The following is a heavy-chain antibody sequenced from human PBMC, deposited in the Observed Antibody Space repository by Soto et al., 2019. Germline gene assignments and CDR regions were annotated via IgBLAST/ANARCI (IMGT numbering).Heavy chain of an antibody. CDR3: ARDSHSQQPNHRWGGGYVDV. D-gene: IGHD6-13*01. Sequence: QLQLQESGPGLVKPSQTLSLTCAVSGGSISNGGYYWSWIRQHPGKGLEWIGSIYFSGSTYYNPSLKSRVTISVATPKSQFSLKLSSVPAADTAVYYCARDSHSQQPNHRWGGGYVDVWGKGTTVTVSS. V-gene: IGHV4-31*11. CDR2: IYFSGST. CDR1: GGSISNGGYY. J-gene: IGHJ6*03.